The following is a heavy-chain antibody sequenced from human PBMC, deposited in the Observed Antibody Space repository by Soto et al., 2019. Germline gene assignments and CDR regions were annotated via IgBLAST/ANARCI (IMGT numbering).Heavy chain of an antibody. Sequence: QVQLVQSGAEVKKPGSSVKVSCKASGGTFSSYTISWVRQAPGQGLEWMGRIIPILGIANYAQKFQGRVTITADKSXXTAYMELSSLRSEDTAVYYCARDSGITMVRGVHNYWGQGTLVTVSS. J-gene: IGHJ4*02. CDR2: IIPILGIA. D-gene: IGHD3-10*01. V-gene: IGHV1-69*08. CDR3: ARDSGITMVRGVHNY. CDR1: GGTFSSYT.